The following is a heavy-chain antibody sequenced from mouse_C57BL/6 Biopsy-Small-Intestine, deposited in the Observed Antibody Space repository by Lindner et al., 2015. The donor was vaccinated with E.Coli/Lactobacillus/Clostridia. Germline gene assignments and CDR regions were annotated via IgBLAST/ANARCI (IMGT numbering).Heavy chain of an antibody. CDR1: GYTFTNYW. V-gene: IGHV1-63*01. J-gene: IGHJ4*01. Sequence: VQLQESGAELVRPGTSVKMSCEASGYTFTNYWIGWAKQRPGHGLEWIGDIYPGGGYTNYNEKFKGKATLTADKSSSTAYMQFSSLTSEDSAIYYCARSNYDAMDYWGQGTSVTVSS. CDR2: IYPGGGYT. CDR3: ARSNYDAMDY. D-gene: IGHD2-5*01.